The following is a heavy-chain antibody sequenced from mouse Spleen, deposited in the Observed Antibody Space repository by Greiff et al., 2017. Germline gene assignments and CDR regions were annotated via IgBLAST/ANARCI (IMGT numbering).Heavy chain of an antibody. D-gene: IGHD2-4*01. CDR1: GFTFSDYY. V-gene: IGHV5-12*02. J-gene: IGHJ4*01. CDR3: ARRITGGAMDY. CDR2: ISNGGGST. Sequence: EVQGVESGGGLVQPGGSLKLSCATSGFTFSDYYMYWVRQTPEKRLEWVAYISNGGGSTYYPDTVKGRFTISRDNAKNTLYLQMSRLKSEDTAMYYCARRITGGAMDYWGQGTSVTVSS.